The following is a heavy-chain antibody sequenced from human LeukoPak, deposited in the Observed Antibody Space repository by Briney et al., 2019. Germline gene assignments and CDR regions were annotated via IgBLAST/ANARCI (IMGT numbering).Heavy chain of an antibody. V-gene: IGHV3-53*01. J-gene: IGHJ5*02. CDR3: ARGGEYDILTGYWRGWFDP. Sequence: GGSLRLSCAASGFTFSDYYMSWIRQAPGKGLEWVSIIYSGGSTFYADSVKGRFTISRDNSKNTLYLQMNSLRAENTAVYYCARGGEYDILTGYWRGWFDPWGQGTLVTVSS. CDR2: IYSGGST. CDR1: GFTFSDYY. D-gene: IGHD3-9*01.